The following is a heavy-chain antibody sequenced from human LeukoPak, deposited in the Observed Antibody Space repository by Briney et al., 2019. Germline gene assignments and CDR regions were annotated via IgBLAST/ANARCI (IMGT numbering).Heavy chain of an antibody. D-gene: IGHD2-2*01. Sequence: PSETLSLTCTVSGGSINSSNFYWGWIRQPPGKGLEWIGSINYSGNSYYNPSLKSRVTISVDTSKNQFSLKLSSVTAADTAVYYCARRGVVPAASFDYWGQGTLVTVSS. V-gene: IGHV4-39*01. CDR2: INYSGNS. CDR3: ARRGVVPAASFDY. J-gene: IGHJ4*02. CDR1: GGSINSSNFY.